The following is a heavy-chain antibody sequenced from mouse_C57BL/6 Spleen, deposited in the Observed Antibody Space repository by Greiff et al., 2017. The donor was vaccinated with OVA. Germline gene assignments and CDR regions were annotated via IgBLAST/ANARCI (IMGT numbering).Heavy chain of an antibody. CDR2: INPNNGGT. Sequence: EVQLQQSGPELVKPGASVKIPCKASGYTFTDYNMDWVKQSHGKSLEWIGDINPNNGGTIYNQKFKGKATLTVDKSSSTAYMELRSLTSEDTAVYYCARGSYYGNYVWFAYWGQGTLVTVSA. CDR1: GYTFTDYN. J-gene: IGHJ3*01. V-gene: IGHV1-18*01. D-gene: IGHD2-10*01. CDR3: ARGSYYGNYVWFAY.